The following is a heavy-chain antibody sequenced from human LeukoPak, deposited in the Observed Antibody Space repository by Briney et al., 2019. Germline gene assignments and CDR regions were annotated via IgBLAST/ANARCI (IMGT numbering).Heavy chain of an antibody. D-gene: IGHD2-2*01. Sequence: PGGSLRLSCAASGFTFSSYAMSWVRQAPGKGLEWVSVISGSGGSTYYADSVKGRFSISRDNSKNTLYLQMNSLRAEDTAVYYCAKEIRCCSTSCGSFDHWGQGTLVTVSS. CDR3: AKEIRCCSTSCGSFDH. CDR1: GFTFSSYA. CDR2: ISGSGGST. V-gene: IGHV3-23*01. J-gene: IGHJ4*02.